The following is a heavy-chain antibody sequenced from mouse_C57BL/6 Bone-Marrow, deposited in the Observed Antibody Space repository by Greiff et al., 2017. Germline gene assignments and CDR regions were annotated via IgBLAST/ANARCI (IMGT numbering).Heavy chain of an antibody. V-gene: IGHV5-12*01. CDR2: ISNGGGST. Sequence: EVKVVESGGGLVQPGGSLKLSCAASGFTFSDYYMYWVRQTPEKRLEWVAYISNGGGSTYYPDTVKGRFTISRDNAKNTLYLKVSRLKSEDTAMYYCARGDYGSSYAWFAYWGQGTLVTVSA. CDR1: GFTFSDYY. CDR3: ARGDYGSSYAWFAY. D-gene: IGHD1-1*01. J-gene: IGHJ3*01.